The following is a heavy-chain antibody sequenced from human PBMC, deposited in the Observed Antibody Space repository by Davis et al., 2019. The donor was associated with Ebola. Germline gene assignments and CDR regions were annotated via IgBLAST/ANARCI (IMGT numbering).Heavy chain of an antibody. V-gene: IGHV3-30*02. D-gene: IGHD2-15*01. Sequence: ADSVEGRFTISRDNSKNTLYLQMNSLTPEDTAVYYCAKDDTPMDVWGQGTTVTVSS. J-gene: IGHJ6*02. CDR3: AKDDTPMDV.